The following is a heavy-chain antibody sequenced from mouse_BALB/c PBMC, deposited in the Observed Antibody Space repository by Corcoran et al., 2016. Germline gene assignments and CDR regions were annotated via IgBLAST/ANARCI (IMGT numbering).Heavy chain of an antibody. CDR3: ARGRGDYYAMDY. CDR1: GYTFTNYG. D-gene: IGHD1-1*01. J-gene: IGHJ4*01. V-gene: IGHV9-3-1*01. Sequence: QIQLVQSGPELKKPGETVKISCKASGYTFTNYGMNWVKQAPGKGLKWMGWINTYTGEPTYADDFKGRFAFSLETSASTAYLQINNLKNGDTATYFCARGRGDYYAMDYWGQGTSVTVSS. CDR2: INTYTGEP.